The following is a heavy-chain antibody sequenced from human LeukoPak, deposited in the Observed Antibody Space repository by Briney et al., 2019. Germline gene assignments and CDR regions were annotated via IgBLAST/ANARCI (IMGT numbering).Heavy chain of an antibody. D-gene: IGHD1-26*01. Sequence: ASVKVSCKASGYTFTGYYMHWVRQAPGQGLEWMGWINPNSGGTNYAQKFQGRVTMTRDTSISTAYMELSRLRSDDTAVYYCTRAPRWELLDGFDYWGQGTLVTVSS. V-gene: IGHV1-2*02. CDR3: TRAPRWELLDGFDY. J-gene: IGHJ4*02. CDR2: INPNSGGT. CDR1: GYTFTGYY.